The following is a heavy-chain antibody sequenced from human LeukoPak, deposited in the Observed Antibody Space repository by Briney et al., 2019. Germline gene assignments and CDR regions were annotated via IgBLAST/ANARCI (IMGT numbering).Heavy chain of an antibody. CDR2: MYYRGTT. D-gene: IGHD3-3*01. Sequence: SETLSLTCTVSGGSISSNSYCWGWIRQPPGKGLEWVGSMYYRGTTYYNPSLKSRVTFSVDTSKNQFSLKLTSMTAADTAVYYCARLPIFGALGGNYWFGPWSQGTLVTVSS. CDR3: ARLPIFGALGGNYWFGP. V-gene: IGHV4-39*01. J-gene: IGHJ5*02. CDR1: GGSISSNSYC.